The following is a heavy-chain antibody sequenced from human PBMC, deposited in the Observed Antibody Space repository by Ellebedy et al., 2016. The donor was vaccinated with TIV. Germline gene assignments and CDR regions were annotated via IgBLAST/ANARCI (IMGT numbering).Heavy chain of an antibody. D-gene: IGHD2-8*01. CDR3: VKDRSRARYCTPNTRCTDGGDV. CDR2: ITWDGGSR. CDR1: GFTFDDFT. J-gene: IGHJ6*02. Sequence: GGSLRLXXAASGFTFDDFTMPWVRQVPGKGLEWVSLITWDGGSRYYGHSVKGRVTISRNNRKRSLYLELNSLRIEDTGVYYCVKDRSRARYCTPNTRCTDGGDVWGQGTTVTVSS. V-gene: IGHV3-43*01.